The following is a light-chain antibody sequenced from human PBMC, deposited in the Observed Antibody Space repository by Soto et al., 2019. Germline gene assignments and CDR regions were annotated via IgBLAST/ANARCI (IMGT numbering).Light chain of an antibody. Sequence: QSVLTQPPSASGSPGQSVTISCTGTSSDVGGYNYVSWYQQHPGKAPKLMIYEVTKRPSGVPDRFSGSKSGNTASLTVSGLQAEDEADYYCSSYAGTAYVFETGTKLTVL. CDR1: SSDVGGYNY. J-gene: IGLJ1*01. V-gene: IGLV2-8*01. CDR2: EVT. CDR3: SSYAGTAYV.